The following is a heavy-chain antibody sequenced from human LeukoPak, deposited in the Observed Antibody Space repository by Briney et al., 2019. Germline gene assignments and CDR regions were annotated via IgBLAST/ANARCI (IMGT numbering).Heavy chain of an antibody. CDR2: IRRDGSET. D-gene: IGHD3-22*01. Sequence: PGGSLRLSCAASGFTFSSYWMHWVRQAPGKGLEWVANIRRDGSETHYVDSVMGRFTISRDNAKNSLYLQMNSLRAEDTAVYYCARDDTHYGSSGSFYDAFDIWGQGTMVTVSS. CDR3: ARDDTHYGSSGSFYDAFDI. V-gene: IGHV3-7*01. J-gene: IGHJ3*02. CDR1: GFTFSSYW.